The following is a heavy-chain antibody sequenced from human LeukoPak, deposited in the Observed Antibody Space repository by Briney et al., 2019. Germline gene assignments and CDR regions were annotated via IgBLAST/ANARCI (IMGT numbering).Heavy chain of an antibody. Sequence: GGSLRLSCAASGFTVSSNYMSWVRQAPGKGLEWVSVIYSGGSTYYADSVKGRFTISRDNSMNTLYLQMNSLRAEDTAVYYCARDSSTYYYDSSGYYDYWGQGTLVTVSS. CDR2: IYSGGST. V-gene: IGHV3-53*01. CDR3: ARDSSTYYYDSSGYYDY. J-gene: IGHJ4*02. D-gene: IGHD3-22*01. CDR1: GFTVSSNY.